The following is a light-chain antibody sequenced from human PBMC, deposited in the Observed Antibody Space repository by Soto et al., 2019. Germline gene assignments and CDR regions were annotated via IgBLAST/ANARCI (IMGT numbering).Light chain of an antibody. J-gene: IGKJ2*01. Sequence: IVLTQSPGTLSLSPGERATLSCRASQSISRAYLAWYQQRPGQAPRLLIYAASNRATGIPDRFSGSGSGTDFTLTISSLEPEDFAVYYCQQFGGSPYTFGQGTKLEI. CDR2: AAS. V-gene: IGKV3-20*01. CDR3: QQFGGSPYT. CDR1: QSISRAY.